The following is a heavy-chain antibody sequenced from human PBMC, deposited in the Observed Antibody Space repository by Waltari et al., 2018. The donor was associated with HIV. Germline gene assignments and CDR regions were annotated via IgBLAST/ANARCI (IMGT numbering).Heavy chain of an antibody. CDR3: AREQQLVHGFDY. CDR2: IYTSGST. Sequence: QVQLQESGPRLVKPSQTLSRTCTVSAGYISSGSATWSSIRQPAGKGLEWIGRIYTSGSTNYNPSLKSRVTISVDTSKNQFSLKLSSVTAADTAVYYCAREQQLVHGFDYWGQGTLVTVSS. CDR1: AGYISSGSAT. J-gene: IGHJ4*02. V-gene: IGHV4-61*02. D-gene: IGHD6-13*01.